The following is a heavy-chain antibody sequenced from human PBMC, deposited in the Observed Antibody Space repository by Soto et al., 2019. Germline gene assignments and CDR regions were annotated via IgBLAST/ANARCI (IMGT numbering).Heavy chain of an antibody. CDR2: INPNSGET. Sequence: ASVKVSCKASGYTFTGYYLNWVRHAPAQGLEWMGCINPNSGETNYAHKFQGRVTMNRDTSISTAYMELSRLRSDDTAVYYCARENGNAEAPVYYYYGMDVWAQGTRVTVSS. CDR1: GYTFTGYY. D-gene: IGHD1-1*01. CDR3: ARENGNAEAPVYYYYGMDV. V-gene: IGHV1-2*07. J-gene: IGHJ6*02.